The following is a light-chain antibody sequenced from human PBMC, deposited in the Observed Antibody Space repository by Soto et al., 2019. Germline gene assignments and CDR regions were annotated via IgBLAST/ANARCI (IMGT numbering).Light chain of an antibody. Sequence: QLVLTQPPSVSGAPGQRVTISCTGSSSNIGAGYDVHWYQQLPGTAPKLLIYGNSNRPSGIPDRFSASKSGTSASLAITGLQAEDEADYYCQSYDSSLSVLVFGGGTKLTVL. CDR1: SSNIGAGYD. V-gene: IGLV1-40*01. J-gene: IGLJ2*01. CDR2: GNS. CDR3: QSYDSSLSVLV.